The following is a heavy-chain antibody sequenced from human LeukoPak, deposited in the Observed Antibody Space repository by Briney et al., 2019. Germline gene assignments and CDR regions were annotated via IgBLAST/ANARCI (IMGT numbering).Heavy chain of an antibody. Sequence: PGGSLRLSCAASGFTFSSYGMHWVRQAPGKGLEGVAFIRYDGSNKHYADSVKGRFTISRDNSKNTLYLQMNSLRAEDTAVYYCAKASTYYDILTGYFDYWGQGTLVTVSS. J-gene: IGHJ4*02. D-gene: IGHD3-9*01. CDR3: AKASTYYDILTGYFDY. V-gene: IGHV3-30*02. CDR2: IRYDGSNK. CDR1: GFTFSSYG.